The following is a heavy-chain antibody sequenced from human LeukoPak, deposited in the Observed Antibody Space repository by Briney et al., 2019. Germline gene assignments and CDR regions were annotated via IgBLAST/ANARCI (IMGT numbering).Heavy chain of an antibody. Sequence: GSLRLSCAASGFTFSSYSMNWIRQPPGEGLEWIGSIYYSGSTYYNPSLKSRVTISVDTSKNQFSLKLISVPAADTAVYYCAREDTGGLDYWGQGILVTVSP. J-gene: IGHJ4*02. CDR2: IYYSGST. CDR1: GFTFSSYS. CDR3: AREDTGGLDY. D-gene: IGHD2-8*02. V-gene: IGHV4-39*07.